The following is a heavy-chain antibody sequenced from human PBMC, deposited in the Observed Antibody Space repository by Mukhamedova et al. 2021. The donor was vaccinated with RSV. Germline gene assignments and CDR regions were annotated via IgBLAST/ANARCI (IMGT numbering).Heavy chain of an antibody. CDR2: GETI. J-gene: IGHJ6*03. D-gene: IGHD2/OR15-2a*01. Sequence: GETIDYAAPVKGRFIISRDDSKNTLYLQVSSLKTEDTAVYYCTTLGFRYFYYHIDVWGKGIPVTVSS. CDR3: TTLGFRYFYYHIDV. V-gene: IGHV3-15*01.